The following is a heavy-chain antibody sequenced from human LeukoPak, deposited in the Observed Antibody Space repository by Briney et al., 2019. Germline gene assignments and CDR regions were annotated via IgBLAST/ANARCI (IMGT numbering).Heavy chain of an antibody. CDR2: INPSGGST. Sequence: ASVKVSCKASGYTFTSYYMHWVRQAPGQGLEWMGIINPSGGSTSYAQKFQGRVTMTRDTSTSTVYMELRSLRSDDTAVYYCARAGYLGLYYYYYYMDVWGKGTTVTVSS. D-gene: IGHD2-15*01. CDR3: ARAGYLGLYYYYYYMDV. V-gene: IGHV1-46*01. J-gene: IGHJ6*03. CDR1: GYTFTSYY.